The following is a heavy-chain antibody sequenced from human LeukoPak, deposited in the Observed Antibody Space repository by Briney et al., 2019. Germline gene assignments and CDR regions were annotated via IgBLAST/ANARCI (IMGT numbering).Heavy chain of an antibody. Sequence: ASVKVSCKASGYTFTSYYMHWVRQAPGQGLEWMGIINPSGGSTSYAQKFQGRVTMTRDMSTSTVYTELSSLRSEDTAVYYCARANAGLYSGSLSGPRGYFDYWGQGTLVTVSS. J-gene: IGHJ4*02. D-gene: IGHD1-26*01. CDR2: INPSGGST. CDR3: ARANAGLYSGSLSGPRGYFDY. CDR1: GYTFTSYY. V-gene: IGHV1-46*01.